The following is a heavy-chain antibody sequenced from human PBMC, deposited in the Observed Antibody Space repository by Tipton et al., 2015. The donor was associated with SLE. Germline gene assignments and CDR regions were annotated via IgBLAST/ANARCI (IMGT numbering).Heavy chain of an antibody. D-gene: IGHD2-2*01. CDR3: ASGPAGKGGWFDP. CDR2: VYYSGGT. J-gene: IGHJ5*02. V-gene: IGHV4-39*07. Sequence: TLSLTCTVSGGSISSSSYYWGWIRQPPGKGLEWIGSVYYSGGTYYNPSLKSRVTISVDTSKNQFSLKLSSVTAADTAVYYCASGPAGKGGWFDPWGQGTLVIVSS. CDR1: GGSISSSSYY.